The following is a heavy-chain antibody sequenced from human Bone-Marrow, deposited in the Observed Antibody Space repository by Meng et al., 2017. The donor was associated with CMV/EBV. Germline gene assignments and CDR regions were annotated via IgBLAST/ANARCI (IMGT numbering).Heavy chain of an antibody. D-gene: IGHD1-1*01. CDR3: ARAVTTTGTRYYYYYGMDV. J-gene: IGHJ6*02. V-gene: IGHV4-59*01. Sequence: SETLSLTCTVSGGSISSYYWSWIRQPPGKGLEWIGYIYYSGSTNYNPSLKSRVTISVDTSKNQFSLKLSSVTAADTAVYYCARAVTTTGTRYYYYYGMDVWGQGTTVTVSS. CDR2: IYYSGST. CDR1: GGSISSYY.